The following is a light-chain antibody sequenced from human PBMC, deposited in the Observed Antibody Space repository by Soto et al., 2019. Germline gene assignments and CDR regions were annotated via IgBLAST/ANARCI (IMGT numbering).Light chain of an antibody. CDR2: GAS. V-gene: IGKV3-20*01. Sequence: EVVLTQSPGTLSLSPGERATLSCRASQSVSSNYLAWYQQKPGQAPRLLIYGASNRATGIPDRFSGSGSETDFTLSISRLEPEDSAVYYCQQYGDSPWTFGQGTKVEIK. CDR3: QQYGDSPWT. J-gene: IGKJ1*01. CDR1: QSVSSNY.